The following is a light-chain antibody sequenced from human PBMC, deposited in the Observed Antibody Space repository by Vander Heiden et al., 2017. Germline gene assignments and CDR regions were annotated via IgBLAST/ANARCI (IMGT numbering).Light chain of an antibody. CDR1: SDSRTS. J-gene: IGKJ1*01. V-gene: IGKV1-NL1*01. CDR3: LQYYSTPRT. Sequence: QLGQPPSSLSASAISSMTSQCLVHSDSRTSLAWYQQKPGKPPQLLLYAVSRLESGVPDRFSGSGSGTDFTLTISRLQAEDFGVYYCLQYYSTPRTFGQGTKVEIK. CDR2: AVS.